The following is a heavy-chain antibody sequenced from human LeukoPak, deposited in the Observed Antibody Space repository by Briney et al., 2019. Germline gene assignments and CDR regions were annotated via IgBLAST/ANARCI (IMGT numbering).Heavy chain of an antibody. Sequence: PSETLSLTCSASGGSINSYYWGWVRQPAGKGLEWIGRIYTTGTTNYNPSLKSRVTMSVDTSKNQFSLKLTSVTAAYTAVYYCGRQGYTASYYFVDYWSQGTLVTAS. CDR3: GRQGYTASYYFVDY. V-gene: IGHV4-4*07. D-gene: IGHD1-26*01. J-gene: IGHJ4*02. CDR1: GGSINSYY. CDR2: IYTTGTT.